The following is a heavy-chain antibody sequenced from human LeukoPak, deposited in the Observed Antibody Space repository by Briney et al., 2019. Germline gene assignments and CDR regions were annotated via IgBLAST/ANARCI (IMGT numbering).Heavy chain of an antibody. D-gene: IGHD3-10*01. CDR2: INPNSGGT. Sequence: ASVKVSCKASGGTFSSYAISWVRQSPGQGLEWMGGINPNSGGTNYAQKFQGWVTMTRDTSISTAYMELSRLRSDDTAVYYCAREWFGELSPGYFDYWGQGTLVTVSS. V-gene: IGHV1-2*04. CDR1: GGTFSSYA. J-gene: IGHJ4*02. CDR3: AREWFGELSPGYFDY.